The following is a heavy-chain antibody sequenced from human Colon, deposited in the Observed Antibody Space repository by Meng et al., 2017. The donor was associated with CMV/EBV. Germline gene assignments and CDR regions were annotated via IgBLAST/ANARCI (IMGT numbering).Heavy chain of an antibody. Sequence: FTFSSCAMSWVRQAPEEGLEWVSAISGSGGSTYYADSVKGRFTISRDNSKNTLYLQMNSLRAEDTAVYYCAKDLGRITMVRGSLDYWGQGTLVTVSS. CDR3: AKDLGRITMVRGSLDY. J-gene: IGHJ4*02. V-gene: IGHV3-23*01. CDR2: ISGSGGST. CDR1: FTFSSCA. D-gene: IGHD3-10*01.